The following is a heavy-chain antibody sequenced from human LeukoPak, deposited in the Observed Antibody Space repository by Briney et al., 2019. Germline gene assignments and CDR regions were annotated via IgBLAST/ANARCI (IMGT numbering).Heavy chain of an antibody. CDR2: ISAYNGNT. D-gene: IGHD6-19*01. V-gene: IGHV1-18*01. Sequence: ASVKVSCKASGYTFTSYGISWVRQAPGQGLEWMGWISAYNGNTNYAQKLQGRVTMTTDTSTSTAYMELRSLRSDDTAVYYCARATEGQWLVQRTREIGYWGQGTLVTVSS. J-gene: IGHJ4*02. CDR3: ARATEGQWLVQRTREIGY. CDR1: GYTFTSYG.